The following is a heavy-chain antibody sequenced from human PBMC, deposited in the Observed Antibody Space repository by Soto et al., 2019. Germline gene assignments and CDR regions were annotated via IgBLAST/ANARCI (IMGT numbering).Heavy chain of an antibody. CDR1: GFTFSSYA. Sequence: GGSLRLSCAASGFTFSSYAMSWVRQAPGKGLEWVSAISGSGGSTYYADSVKGRFTISRDNSKNTLYLQMNSLRAEDTAVYYCAKIWAREIPYQAEYFQHWGQGTLVTVSS. J-gene: IGHJ1*01. D-gene: IGHD2-2*01. CDR2: ISGSGGST. V-gene: IGHV3-23*01. CDR3: AKIWAREIPYQAEYFQH.